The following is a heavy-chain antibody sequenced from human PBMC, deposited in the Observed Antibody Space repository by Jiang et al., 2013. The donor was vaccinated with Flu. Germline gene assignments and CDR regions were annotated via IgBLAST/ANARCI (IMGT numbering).Heavy chain of an antibody. D-gene: IGHD2-15*01. CDR3: AKDGSYCSGGSCYSGWFDP. J-gene: IGHJ5*02. V-gene: IGHV3-30*02. CDR2: SNK. Sequence: SNKYYADSVKGRFTISRDNSKNTLYLQMNSLRAEDTAVYYCAKDGSYCSGGSCYSGWFDPWGQGTLVTVSS.